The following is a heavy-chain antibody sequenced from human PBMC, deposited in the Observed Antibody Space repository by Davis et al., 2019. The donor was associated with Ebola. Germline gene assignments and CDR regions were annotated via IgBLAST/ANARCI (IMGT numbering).Heavy chain of an antibody. D-gene: IGHD3-10*01. Sequence: GESLKISCSASGFTFSSYAMHWVRQAPGKGLEWVAVISYDGSNKYYADSVKGRFTISRDNSKNTLYLQMNSLRAEDTAVYYCARDPFGITMVRGVDGMDVWGQGTTVTVSS. V-gene: IGHV3-30*14. J-gene: IGHJ6*02. CDR3: ARDPFGITMVRGVDGMDV. CDR2: ISYDGSNK. CDR1: GFTFSSYA.